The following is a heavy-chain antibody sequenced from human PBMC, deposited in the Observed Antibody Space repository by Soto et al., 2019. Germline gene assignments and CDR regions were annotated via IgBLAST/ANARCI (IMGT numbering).Heavy chain of an antibody. CDR3: ARSPSRQYFDWIPNFDY. CDR2: IYYSGST. D-gene: IGHD3-9*01. Sequence: SETLSLTCTVSGVSISSIKYYWSWIRQPPGKGLEWIGSIYYSGSTYYNPSLKSRVTISVDTSKSQFSLNLRSVTAVDTAVYYCARSPSRQYFDWIPNFDYWGQGALVTVSS. J-gene: IGHJ4*02. V-gene: IGHV4-39*01. CDR1: GVSISSIKYY.